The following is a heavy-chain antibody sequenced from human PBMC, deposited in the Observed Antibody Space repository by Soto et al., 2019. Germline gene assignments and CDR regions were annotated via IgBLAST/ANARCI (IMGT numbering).Heavy chain of an antibody. D-gene: IGHD6-19*01. CDR1: GFTFDDYA. J-gene: IGHJ4*02. Sequence: EVQLVESGGGLVQPGRSLRLSCAASGFTFDDYAMHWVRQAPGKGLEWVSGISWNSGSIGYADSVKGRFTISRDNAKNSLYLQMNSLRAEDTALYYCAKGWGYSSGWLNYWGQGTLVTVSS. CDR3: AKGWGYSSGWLNY. V-gene: IGHV3-9*01. CDR2: ISWNSGSI.